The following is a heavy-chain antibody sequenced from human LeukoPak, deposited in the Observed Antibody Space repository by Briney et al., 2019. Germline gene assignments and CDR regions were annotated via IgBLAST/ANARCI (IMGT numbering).Heavy chain of an antibody. CDR3: ARADGYSGYDFYYFDS. CDR1: GFTFSSEE. Sequence: GGSLRLSCAASGFTFSSEEMNWVRQAPGKGLEWVSYISSSGSNVYYADSVKGRFTISRDNAKNSLYLQMNSLRVEDTAIYYCARADGYSGYDFYYFDSWGQGTLVTVSS. CDR2: ISSSGSNV. J-gene: IGHJ4*02. V-gene: IGHV3-48*03. D-gene: IGHD5-12*01.